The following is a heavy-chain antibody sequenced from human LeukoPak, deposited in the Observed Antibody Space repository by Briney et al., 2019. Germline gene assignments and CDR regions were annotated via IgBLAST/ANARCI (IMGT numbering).Heavy chain of an antibody. J-gene: IGHJ4*02. CDR1: GYSFTSYW. CDR2: INPGDSDT. Sequence: GESLNISCKGSGYSFTSYWIGWVRQMPGKGLEWLGIINPGDSDTRYSPSSQGQVTISADKSISTANLQWSNLKASDTAMYYCARRIGSGWYDYWGQGTLVTVSS. D-gene: IGHD6-19*01. CDR3: ARRIGSGWYDY. V-gene: IGHV5-51*01.